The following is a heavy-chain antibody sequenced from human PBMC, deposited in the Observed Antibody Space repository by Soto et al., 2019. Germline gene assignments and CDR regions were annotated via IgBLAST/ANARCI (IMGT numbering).Heavy chain of an antibody. V-gene: IGHV4-31*03. J-gene: IGHJ5*02. CDR3: ARDRRDRTNLFDP. CDR1: GGSISSGGYY. CDR2: IYYSGST. Sequence: QVQLQESGPGLVKPSQTLSLTCTVSGGSISSGGYYWSWIRQHPGKGLEWIGYIYYSGSTYYNPSLTSRVTISVDTSKNQFSLKLSSVTAADTAVYYCARDRRDRTNLFDPWGQGTLVTVSS. D-gene: IGHD3-22*01.